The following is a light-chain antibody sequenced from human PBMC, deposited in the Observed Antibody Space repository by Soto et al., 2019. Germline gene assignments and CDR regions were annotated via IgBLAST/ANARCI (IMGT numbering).Light chain of an antibody. CDR1: QAINNF. Sequence: DIQMTQSPPSLPASFGDTVPITSRAGQAINNFLAWYQLRPGTVPKLLIYSASTLQSGVPSRFSGRGSGTDFTLTINSLQPEDFATYYCLRYNLPRRTFGPGTKVE. CDR3: LRYNLPRRT. J-gene: IGKJ1*01. V-gene: IGKV1-27*01. CDR2: SAS.